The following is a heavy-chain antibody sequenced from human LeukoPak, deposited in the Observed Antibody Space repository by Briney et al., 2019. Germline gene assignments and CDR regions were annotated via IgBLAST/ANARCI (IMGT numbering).Heavy chain of an antibody. CDR3: ARGQNYYDSSGYIDY. J-gene: IGHJ4*02. CDR2: IYYSGGT. V-gene: IGHV4-4*02. Sequence: PSETLSLTCAVSGGSISSSNWWSWVRQPPGKGLEWIGYIYYSGGTNYNPSLKSRVTISVDTSKNQFSLKLSSVTAADTAVYYCARGQNYYDSSGYIDYWGQGTLVTVSS. CDR1: GGSISSSNW. D-gene: IGHD3-22*01.